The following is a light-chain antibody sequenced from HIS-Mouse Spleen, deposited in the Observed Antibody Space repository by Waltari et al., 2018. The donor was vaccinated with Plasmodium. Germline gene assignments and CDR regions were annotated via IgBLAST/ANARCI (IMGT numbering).Light chain of an antibody. V-gene: IGLV2-11*01. J-gene: IGLJ3*02. Sequence: SALTPPRSVSGSPGPSVTTSCTGTSSDVGGYNYVSWYQQHPGKAPKLMIYDVSKRPSGVPDRFSGSKSGNTASLTISGLQAEDEADYYCCSYAGSYTWVFGGGTKLTVL. CDR3: CSYAGSYTWV. CDR1: SSDVGGYNY. CDR2: DVS.